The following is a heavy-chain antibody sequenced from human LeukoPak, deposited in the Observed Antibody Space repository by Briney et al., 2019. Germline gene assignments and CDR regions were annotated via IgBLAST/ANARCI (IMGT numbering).Heavy chain of an antibody. CDR3: ARDRSSGWYHGY. D-gene: IGHD6-19*01. V-gene: IGHV3-66*01. J-gene: IGHJ4*02. CDR2: IYSGGST. CDR1: GFTFSSYW. Sequence: GGSLRLSCAGSGFTFSSYWMRWVRQAPGKELEWVSVIYSGGSTYYADSVKGRFTISRDNSKNTLYLQMNSLRAEDTAVYYCARDRSSGWYHGYWGPRTLVTVSS.